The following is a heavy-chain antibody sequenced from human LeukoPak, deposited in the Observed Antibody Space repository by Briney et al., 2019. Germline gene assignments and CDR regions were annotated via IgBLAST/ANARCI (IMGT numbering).Heavy chain of an antibody. CDR2: IIPIFGTA. CDR3: ARDPSINYYGSGSYEFDL. D-gene: IGHD3-10*01. CDR1: GGTFSSYA. Sequence: SVKVSRKASGGTFSSYAISWVRQAPGQGLEWMGGIIPIFGTANYAQKFQGRVTITTDESTSTAYMELSSLRSEDTAVYYCARDPSINYYGSGSYEFDLWGRGTLVTVSS. J-gene: IGHJ2*01. V-gene: IGHV1-69*05.